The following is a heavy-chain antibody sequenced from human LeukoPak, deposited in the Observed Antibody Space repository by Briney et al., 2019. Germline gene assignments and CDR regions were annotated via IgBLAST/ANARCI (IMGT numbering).Heavy chain of an antibody. J-gene: IGHJ4*02. CDR1: GCTFSSYS. CDR2: ISSSSYI. Sequence: GGSLRLSCADSGCTFSSYSMNWVRQAPGKGLEWVSSISSSSYIYYADSVKGRFTISRDNAKNSLYLQTNSLRAEDTAVYYCARYGRSYYGDYWGQGTLVTVSS. CDR3: ARYGRSYYGDY. V-gene: IGHV3-21*01. D-gene: IGHD1-26*01.